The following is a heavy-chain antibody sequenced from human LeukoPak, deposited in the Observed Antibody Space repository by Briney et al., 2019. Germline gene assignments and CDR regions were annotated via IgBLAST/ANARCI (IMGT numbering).Heavy chain of an antibody. V-gene: IGHV3-7*04. CDR2: INHNGNVN. J-gene: IGHJ6*02. Sequence: GGSLRLSCAASGFTFSSYWMNWARQAPGKGLEWVASINHNGNVNYNVDSVKGRFTISRDNAKNSLYLQMSNLRAEDTAVYFCARGGGLDVWGQGATVTVSS. CDR3: ARGGGLDV. CDR1: GFTFSSYW.